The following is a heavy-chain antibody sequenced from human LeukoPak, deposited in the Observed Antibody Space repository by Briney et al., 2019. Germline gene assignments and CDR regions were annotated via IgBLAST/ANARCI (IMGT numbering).Heavy chain of an antibody. J-gene: IGHJ4*02. CDR2: INWNGINT. Sequence: GGSLRLSCAASGFAFYDYGMTWARQCPRKGLEWVSRINWNGINTGCANSVKGRFTISRDNPKNSLFLQMTSLRAEDTAFYYCARLSGNSEVGGALEDWGQGTLVTVSS. CDR3: ARLSGNSEVGGALED. D-gene: IGHD4-23*01. V-gene: IGHV3-20*04. CDR1: GFAFYDYG.